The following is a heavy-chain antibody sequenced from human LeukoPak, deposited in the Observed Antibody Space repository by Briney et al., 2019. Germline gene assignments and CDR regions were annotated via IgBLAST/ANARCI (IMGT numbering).Heavy chain of an antibody. CDR3: ARLPRYDFWS. J-gene: IGHJ4*02. V-gene: IGHV4-34*01. Sequence: SETLSLTCAVYGGSFSGYYWSWIRQPPGKGLEWIGEINHSGSTNYNPSLKSRVTISVDTSKNQFSLKLSSVTAADTAVYYCARLPRYDFWSWGQGTLVTVSS. D-gene: IGHD3-3*01. CDR1: GGSFSGYY. CDR2: INHSGST.